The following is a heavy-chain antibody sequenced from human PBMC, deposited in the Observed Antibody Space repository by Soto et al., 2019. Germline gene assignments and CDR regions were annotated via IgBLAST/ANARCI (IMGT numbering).Heavy chain of an antibody. CDR3: VKDQPVSSSWYRADLLPYGMDV. Sequence: ASVKVSCKASGYSFTDYHIHWVRQAPGQGLEWLGRVNPKSGGTSTAQKFQGWVTMTTDTSISTASMELTRLTSDDTAIYYCVKDQPVSSSWYRADLLPYGMDVWGQGTTVTVSS. V-gene: IGHV1-2*04. CDR1: GYSFTDYH. D-gene: IGHD6-13*01. CDR2: VNPKSGGT. J-gene: IGHJ6*02.